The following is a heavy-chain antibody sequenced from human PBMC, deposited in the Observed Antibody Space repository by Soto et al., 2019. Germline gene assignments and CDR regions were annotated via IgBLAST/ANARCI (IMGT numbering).Heavy chain of an antibody. CDR1: GFTFSNYW. CDR3: ARDHPHNWFDP. J-gene: IGHJ5*02. Sequence: PGGSLRLSCAASGFTFSNYWMHWVRQAPGKGLVWVARVDNDGRDTVYADSVKGRFTISRDNAKNTLHLQMNSLRAEDTAVYYGARDHPHNWFDPWGKGTLVTVAS. CDR2: VDNDGRDT. V-gene: IGHV3-74*01.